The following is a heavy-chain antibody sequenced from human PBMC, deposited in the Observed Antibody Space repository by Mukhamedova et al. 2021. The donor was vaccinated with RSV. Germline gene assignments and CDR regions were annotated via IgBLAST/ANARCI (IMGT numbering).Heavy chain of an antibody. D-gene: IGHD2-15*01. Sequence: KSRVTISVDTSKNQFSLKLSSVTAADTAVYYCARCGVYCSGGSCYPGIYSWFDPWGQGTLVTVSS. CDR3: ARCGVYCSGGSCYPGIYSWFDP. J-gene: IGHJ5*02. V-gene: IGHV4-39*07.